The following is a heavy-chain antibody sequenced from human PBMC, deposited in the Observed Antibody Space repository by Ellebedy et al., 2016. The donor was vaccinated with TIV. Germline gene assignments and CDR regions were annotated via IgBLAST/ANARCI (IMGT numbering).Heavy chain of an antibody. CDR1: GFTFSSYS. Sequence: GESLKISCSASGFTFSSYSMHWVRQAPGKGLEYVSVATSSGNTTYYADSVRGRFTVSRDSSKNMLYPQMSSLRADDTAVYYCGRGGLDVWGQGTTVTVSS. V-gene: IGHV3-64D*06. D-gene: IGHD3-10*01. CDR3: GRGGLDV. CDR2: ATSSGNTT. J-gene: IGHJ6*02.